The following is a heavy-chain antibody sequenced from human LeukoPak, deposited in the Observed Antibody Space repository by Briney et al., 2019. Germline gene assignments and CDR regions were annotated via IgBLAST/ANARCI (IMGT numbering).Heavy chain of an antibody. V-gene: IGHV4-4*07. Sequence: SETLSLTCTVSGVSFISYYWSWIRQPAGKGLEWIGRIYSSGSTNYNPSLKSRVTISVHTSKNQFSLSLTSVTAADTAVYYCARDLPSAYCSSTTCYFNWFDPWGQGTLVTVSS. D-gene: IGHD2-2*01. J-gene: IGHJ5*02. CDR3: ARDLPSAYCSSTTCYFNWFDP. CDR2: IYSSGST. CDR1: GVSFISYY.